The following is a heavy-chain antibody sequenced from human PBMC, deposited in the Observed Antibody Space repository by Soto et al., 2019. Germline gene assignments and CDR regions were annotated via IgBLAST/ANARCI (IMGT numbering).Heavy chain of an antibody. Sequence: PSETLSLTCTVSGGSVSSGSYYWSWISQHPRKGLEWIGYVHDSSGPNYNPSLKGRVAISLDTSKSQFSLKLTSVTATDTAVYYCARQGSGPVRGLVDVRGQGTAVPVSS. CDR3: ARQGSGPVRGLVDV. D-gene: IGHD6-19*01. J-gene: IGHJ6*02. CDR2: VHDSSGP. V-gene: IGHV4-61*01. CDR1: GGSVSSGSYY.